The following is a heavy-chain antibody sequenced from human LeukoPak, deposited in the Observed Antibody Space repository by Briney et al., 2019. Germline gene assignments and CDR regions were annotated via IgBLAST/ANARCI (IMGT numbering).Heavy chain of an antibody. CDR1: GGSISSYY. D-gene: IGHD3-3*01. J-gene: IGHJ6*03. Sequence: SETLFLTCTVSGGSISSYYWSWIRQPPGKGLEWIGYIYYSGSTNYNPSLKSRVTISVDTSKNQFSLKLSSVTAADTAVYYCARTYYDFWSPPNYYMDVWGKGTTVTVSS. CDR2: IYYSGST. V-gene: IGHV4-59*08. CDR3: ARTYYDFWSPPNYYMDV.